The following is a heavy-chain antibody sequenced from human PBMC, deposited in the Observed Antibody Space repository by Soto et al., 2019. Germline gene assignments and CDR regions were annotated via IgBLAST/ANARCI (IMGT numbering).Heavy chain of an antibody. D-gene: IGHD3-10*01. CDR1: GYTFSKYW. V-gene: IGHV5-51*01. CDR2: IYPGDSDA. Sequence: GESLKISCKGSGYTFSKYWIGWVRQTPGKGLEWMGMIYPGDSDARYSPSFEGQVTFSVDKSISTAYLQWNSLKASDTAMYYCARRGGEYNTMSDYWGQGTLVTVSS. CDR3: ARRGGEYNTMSDY. J-gene: IGHJ4*02.